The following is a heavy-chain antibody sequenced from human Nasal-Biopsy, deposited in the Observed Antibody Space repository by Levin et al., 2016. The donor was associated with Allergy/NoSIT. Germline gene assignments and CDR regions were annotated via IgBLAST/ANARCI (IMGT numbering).Heavy chain of an antibody. V-gene: IGHV3-7*03. CDR2: IKDDGSEI. CDR3: AGTGF. J-gene: IGHJ4*02. D-gene: IGHD3/OR15-3a*01. Sequence: GESLKISCEVSGFSFSRYWMSWVRQAPGKGLEWVANIKDDGSEINYGESVRGRFIISRDNAKNLLYLQMNSLRVEDTAVYYCAGTGFWGQGTLVAVSS. CDR1: GFSFSRYW.